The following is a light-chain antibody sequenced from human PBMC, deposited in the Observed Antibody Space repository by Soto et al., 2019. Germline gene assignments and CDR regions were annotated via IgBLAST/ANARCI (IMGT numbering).Light chain of an antibody. V-gene: IGKV3-20*01. CDR1: QSVSSSQ. CDR3: EQYGSAAST. Sequence: ETTLAQSTGTPSWTPGERATLSCMASQSVSSSQLAWYQQKPGQAPRLLMYGASSRANGIPDRLSGSGYGTDFALTLSRLETEDFAVYYCEQYGSAASTFGQGTRLE. CDR2: GAS. J-gene: IGKJ5*01.